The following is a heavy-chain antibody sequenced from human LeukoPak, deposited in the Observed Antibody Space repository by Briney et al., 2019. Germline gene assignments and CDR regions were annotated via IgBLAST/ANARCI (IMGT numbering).Heavy chain of an antibody. J-gene: IGHJ5*02. D-gene: IGHD1/OR15-1a*01. CDR1: GFTFSSYS. CDR3: ARDRQGTGFDP. V-gene: IGHV3-21*01. CDR2: ISSSSSYI. Sequence: GGSLRLSCAASGFTFSSYSMNWVRQAPGKGLEWVSSISSSSSYIYYADSVKGRFTISRDNAKNSLYLQMNSLRAEDTAVYYCARDRQGTGFDPWGQGTLVTVSS.